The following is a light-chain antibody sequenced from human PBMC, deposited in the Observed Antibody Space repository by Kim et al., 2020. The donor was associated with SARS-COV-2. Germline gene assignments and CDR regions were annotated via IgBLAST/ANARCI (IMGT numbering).Light chain of an antibody. CDR1: SSNIGSNT. CDR3: AAWDDSLRV. Sequence: QSVLTQPPSASGTPGQRVTISCSGSSSNIGSNTVNWYQQLPGTAPKLLIYSNNQRPSGVPDRFSGSKSGTSASLAISGLKSEDEADYYCAAWDDSLRVFGTGTKVTVL. V-gene: IGLV1-44*01. CDR2: SNN. J-gene: IGLJ1*01.